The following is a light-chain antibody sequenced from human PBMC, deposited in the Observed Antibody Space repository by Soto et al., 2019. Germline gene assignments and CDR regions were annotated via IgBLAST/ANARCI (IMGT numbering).Light chain of an antibody. CDR1: QPISNY. Sequence: DIQMTQSPSTLSSSVGDIVTITCLSSQPISNYLNLYQQKAGEAPKVLIFGASSLQTGVPSKFSGSGYGTDFTLIINNLHPDDFATYYCQQTHAVPLTFGQGTRLEIK. J-gene: IGKJ5*01. V-gene: IGKV1-39*01. CDR2: GAS. CDR3: QQTHAVPLT.